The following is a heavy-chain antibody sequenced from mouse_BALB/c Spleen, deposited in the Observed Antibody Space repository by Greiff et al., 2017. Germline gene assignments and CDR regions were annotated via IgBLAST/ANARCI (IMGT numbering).Heavy chain of an antibody. CDR2: ISYSGST. CDR3: ARGGYDEGWFAY. D-gene: IGHD2-14*01. CDR1: GYSITSDYA. J-gene: IGHJ3*01. V-gene: IGHV3-2*02. Sequence: EVKVEESGPGLVKPSQSLSLTCTVTGYSITSDYAWYWIRQFPGNILEWMGYISYSGSTSYNPSLKSRISITRDTSKNQFFLQLNSVTTEDTATYYCARGGYDEGWFAYWGQGTLVTVSA.